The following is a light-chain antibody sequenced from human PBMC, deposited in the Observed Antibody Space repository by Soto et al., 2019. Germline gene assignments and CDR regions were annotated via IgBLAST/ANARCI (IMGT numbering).Light chain of an antibody. CDR2: GAS. J-gene: IGKJ5*01. Sequence: EIVLTQSPATLSLSPGDRVTLSCRASQSVSSKLAWYQQKPGQAPRLLIYGASSRATGIPDRFSGSGSGTDFTLTISRLEPEDFAVYYCQQYGSSPPITFGQGTRLEIK. CDR1: QSVSSK. CDR3: QQYGSSPPIT. V-gene: IGKV3-20*01.